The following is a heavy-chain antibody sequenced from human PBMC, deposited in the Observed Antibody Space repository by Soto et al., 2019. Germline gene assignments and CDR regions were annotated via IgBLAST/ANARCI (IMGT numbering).Heavy chain of an antibody. CDR1: GFTFSSYG. J-gene: IGHJ4*02. Sequence: QVQLVESGGGVVQPGKSLRLSCAGSGFTFSSYGMDWVRQAPGKGLERGAVISYDGSNKYYADSVKGRFTISRDNSKNTLYLQMSSLRADDTAVYYCAKDRMGAGVRGYFGYWGQGTLVTVSS. D-gene: IGHD3-10*01. CDR2: ISYDGSNK. V-gene: IGHV3-30*18. CDR3: AKDRMGAGVRGYFGY.